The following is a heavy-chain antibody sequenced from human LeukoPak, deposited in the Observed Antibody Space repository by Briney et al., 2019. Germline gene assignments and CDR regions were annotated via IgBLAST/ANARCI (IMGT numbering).Heavy chain of an antibody. CDR3: AEDRQYDILTGSFDY. CDR2: ISWNSGSI. D-gene: IGHD3-9*01. V-gene: IGHV3-9*03. J-gene: IGHJ4*02. CDR1: GFTFDDYA. Sequence: GRSLRLSCAASGFTFDDYAMHWVRQAPGKGLEWVSGISWNSGSIGYADSVKGRFTISRDNAKNSLYLQMNSLRAEDMALYYCAEDRQYDILTGSFDYWGQGTLVTVSS.